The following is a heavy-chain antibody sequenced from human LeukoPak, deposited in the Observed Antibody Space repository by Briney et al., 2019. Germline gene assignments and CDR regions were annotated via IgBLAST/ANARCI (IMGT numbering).Heavy chain of an antibody. CDR1: GGSISSGDYY. J-gene: IGHJ3*02. D-gene: IGHD3-22*01. CDR2: IYYSGST. Sequence: SETLSLTCTVSGGSISSGDYYWSWIRQPPGKGLEWIGYIYYSGSTYYNPSLKSRVTISVDTSKNQFSLKLSSVTAADTAVYYCARDSPDSSGCPPQRAFDIWGQGTMVTVSS. V-gene: IGHV4-30-4*08. CDR3: ARDSPDSSGCPPQRAFDI.